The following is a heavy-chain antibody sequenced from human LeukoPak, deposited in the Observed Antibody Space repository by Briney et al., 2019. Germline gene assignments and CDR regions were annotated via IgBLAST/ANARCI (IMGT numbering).Heavy chain of an antibody. D-gene: IGHD3-16*02. CDR3: ARAHVWGSYRSDFDY. CDR2: ISSSSSYI. J-gene: IGHJ4*02. V-gene: IGHV3-21*01. CDR1: GFTFSSYS. Sequence: GGSLRLSCAASGFTFSSYSMNWVRQAPGKRLEWVSSISSSSSYIYYADSVKGRFTISRDNAKNSLYLQMNSLRAEDTAVYYCARAHVWGSYRSDFDYWGQGTLVTVSS.